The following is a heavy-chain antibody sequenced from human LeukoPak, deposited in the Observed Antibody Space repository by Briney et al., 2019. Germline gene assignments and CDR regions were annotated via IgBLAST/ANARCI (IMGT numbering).Heavy chain of an antibody. CDR2: ISSSSSYI. CDR3: ASMQYYDFWSGYTQAEFDY. D-gene: IGHD3-3*01. V-gene: IGHV3-21*01. J-gene: IGHJ4*02. Sequence: EGSLRLSCAASGFTFSSYSMNWVRQAPGKGLEWVSSISSSSSYIYYADSVKGRFTISRDNAKNSLYPQMNSLRAEDTAVYYCASMQYYDFWSGYTQAEFDYWGQGTLVTVSS. CDR1: GFTFSSYS.